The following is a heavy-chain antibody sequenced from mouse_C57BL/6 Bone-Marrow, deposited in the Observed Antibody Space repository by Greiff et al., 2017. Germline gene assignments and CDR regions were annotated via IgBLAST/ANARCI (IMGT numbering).Heavy chain of an antibody. CDR2: IYPRDGSP. CDR1: GYTFTSYD. V-gene: IGHV1-85*01. Sequence: QVQLQQSGPELVKPGASVQLSCKASGYTFTSYDINWVKQRPGKGLEWIGWIYPRDGSPEYNEKFKGKATLTVDTSASTAYMELHSLTSEDSAVYFCARAGTGYAMYYWGQGTSVTVSS. CDR3: ARAGTGYAMYY. D-gene: IGHD3-3*01. J-gene: IGHJ4*01.